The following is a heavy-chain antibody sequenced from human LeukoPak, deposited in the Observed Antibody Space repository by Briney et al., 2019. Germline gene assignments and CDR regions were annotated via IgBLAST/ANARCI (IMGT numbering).Heavy chain of an antibody. V-gene: IGHV3-7*01. J-gene: IGHJ4*02. CDR3: GRDNHRTFDL. Sequence: GGSLRLSCAASGFIFSNYWMTWVRQAPGKGLEWVANIKDDGREKHYVDSVQGRFTISRDNAKNSVYLQMNSLRVEDTAVYYCGRDNHRTFDLWGQGSLVTVSS. CDR1: GFIFSNYW. CDR2: IKDDGREK.